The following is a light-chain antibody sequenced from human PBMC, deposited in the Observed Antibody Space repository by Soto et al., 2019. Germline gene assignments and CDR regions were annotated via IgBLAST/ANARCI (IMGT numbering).Light chain of an antibody. Sequence: AIRMTQSPSSLAASTGDRATITSRASQGNSSYLAWYQQKPGQAPKLLIYAASTLQSGVPSRFSGSGSGTDFTLTISCLQSEDFATYYCQQYYSYPRTFGQGTKVDIK. CDR1: QGNSSY. CDR3: QQYYSYPRT. V-gene: IGKV1-8*01. CDR2: AAS. J-gene: IGKJ1*01.